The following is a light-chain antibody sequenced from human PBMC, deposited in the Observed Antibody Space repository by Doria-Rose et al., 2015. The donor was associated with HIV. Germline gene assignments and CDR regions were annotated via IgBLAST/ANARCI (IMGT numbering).Light chain of an antibody. CDR2: WAS. CDR3: QQYYDTPS. Sequence: TQPPESLGMSLGERATLNCKSNHSLLYTSKNYLAWYQQKPGQPPKLLIYWASTRQSGVPARFSGSGSGTDFTLTISSLEAEDVAVYYCQQYYDTPSFGPGTTVDIK. CDR1: HSLLYTSKNY. J-gene: IGKJ3*01. V-gene: IGKV4-1*01.